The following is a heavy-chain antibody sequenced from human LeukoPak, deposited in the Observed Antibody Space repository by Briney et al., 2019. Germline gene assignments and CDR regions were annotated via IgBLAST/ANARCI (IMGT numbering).Heavy chain of an antibody. V-gene: IGHV3-15*01. J-gene: IGHJ4*02. CDR1: GFTFSXAW. CDR2: IKSKTDGGTT. D-gene: IGHD3-10*01. Sequence: GGXXRLSCAASGFTFSXAWMSWVRXAPGKGLEXVGRIKSKTDGGTTDYAAPVKGRFTISRDDSKNTLYLQMNSLKTEDTAVYYCTTEIRDYYGSGRPPLWGQGTLVTVSS. CDR3: TTEIRDYYGSGRPPL.